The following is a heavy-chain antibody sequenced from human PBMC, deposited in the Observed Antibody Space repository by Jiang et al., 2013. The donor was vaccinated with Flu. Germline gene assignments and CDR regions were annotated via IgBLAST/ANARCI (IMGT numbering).Heavy chain of an antibody. Sequence: AEVKKPGASVKVSCKASGYTFTGYYMHWVRQAPGQGLEWMGWINPNSGGTNYAQKFQGRVTMTRDTSISTAYMELSRLRSDDTAVYYCAREESALDSTTYYYYYGMDVWGQGTTVTVSS. V-gene: IGHV1-2*02. CDR3: AREESALDSTTYYYYYGMDV. CDR2: INPNSGGT. J-gene: IGHJ6*02. CDR1: GYTFTGYY. D-gene: IGHD1-7*01.